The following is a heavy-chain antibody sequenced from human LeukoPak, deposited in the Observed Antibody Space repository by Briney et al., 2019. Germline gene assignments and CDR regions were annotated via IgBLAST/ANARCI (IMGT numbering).Heavy chain of an antibody. J-gene: IGHJ4*02. V-gene: IGHV1-8*01. CDR1: GYTFTSYD. D-gene: IGHD5-18*01. Sequence: ASVEVSCKASGYTFTSYDINWVRQATGQGLEWMGYMNPNSGNTVYAQKFQGRVTMTRNTSISTAYMELSSLRSEDTAIYYCARRIRQDEYWGQGTLVAVSS. CDR2: MNPNSGNT. CDR3: ARRIRQDEY.